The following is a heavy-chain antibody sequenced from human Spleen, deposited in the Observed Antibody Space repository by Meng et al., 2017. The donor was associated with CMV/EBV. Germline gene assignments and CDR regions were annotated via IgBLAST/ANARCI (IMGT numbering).Heavy chain of an antibody. V-gene: IGHV5-51*01. D-gene: IGHD2-2*01. CDR3: ARSAASHDAFDF. CDR2: IYPGDSDT. CDR1: GYSFTSYW. Sequence: KVSCKASGYSFTSYWIGWVRQMPGKGLEWMGIIYPGDSDTRYSPSPQGQVTISADKSINTAYLQWSSLKPSDTAMYFCARSAASHDAFDFWGQGTVVTVSS. J-gene: IGHJ3*01.